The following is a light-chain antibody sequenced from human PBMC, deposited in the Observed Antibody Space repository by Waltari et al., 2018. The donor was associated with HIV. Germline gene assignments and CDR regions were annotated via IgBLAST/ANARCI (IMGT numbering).Light chain of an antibody. CDR3: GTWDNRLSAVV. CDR2: DNN. J-gene: IGLJ3*02. CDR1: RSNIGNNF. V-gene: IGLV1-51*01. Sequence: QSVLTQPPSVSAAPGQKVTISCSGNRSNIGNNFVSWYRQFPGTAPKLLIYDNNKRPSVIPDRFSGSRSGTSATLGITGLQTGDEAVYYCGTWDNRLSAVVFGGGTKLTVL.